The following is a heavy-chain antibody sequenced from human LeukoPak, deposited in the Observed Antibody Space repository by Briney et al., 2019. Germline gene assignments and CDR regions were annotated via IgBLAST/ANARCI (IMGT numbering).Heavy chain of an antibody. CDR2: INHSGST. CDR1: GGSFSGYY. J-gene: IGHJ4*02. V-gene: IGHV4-34*01. D-gene: IGHD3-16*02. CDR3: AREGRLGELSHDY. Sequence: PSETLSLTCAVYGGSFSGYYWSWIRQPPGKGLEWIGEINHSGSTNYNPSLKSRVTISVDTSKNQFSLKLSSVTAADTAVYYCAREGRLGELSHDYWGQGTLVTVSS.